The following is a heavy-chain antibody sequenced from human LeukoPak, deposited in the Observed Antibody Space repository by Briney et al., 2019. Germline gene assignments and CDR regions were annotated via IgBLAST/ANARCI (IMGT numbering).Heavy chain of an antibody. V-gene: IGHV3-23*01. J-gene: IGHJ5*02. Sequence: GGSLRPSCTASGATFASYAMSWLRQAPGRGLEWLSTVSARGDSTYYADSVKGRFTISRDNSKKTLYLQMNRLRAEDTAHYYCAKDKLPIVVVSSPHYNWFDPWGQGTLVTVSS. CDR1: GATFASYA. D-gene: IGHD2-21*01. CDR2: VSARGDST. CDR3: AKDKLPIVVVSSPHYNWFDP.